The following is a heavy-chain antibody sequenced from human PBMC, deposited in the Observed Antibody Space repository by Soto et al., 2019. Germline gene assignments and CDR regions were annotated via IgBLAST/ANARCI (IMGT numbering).Heavy chain of an antibody. CDR3: ARGLRFYYYFDL. J-gene: IGHJ2*01. D-gene: IGHD3-3*01. CDR1: GGSSSSNNYY. V-gene: IGHV4-39*07. Sequence: SETLSLTCPFSGGSSSSNNYYWGWIRQPPGKGLEWIGYIYYNGNTKYNPSLKSRLTISVDTSKNQFSLKLNSVTAADTAVYYRARGLRFYYYFDLWGRGTLVTVSS. CDR2: IYYNGNT.